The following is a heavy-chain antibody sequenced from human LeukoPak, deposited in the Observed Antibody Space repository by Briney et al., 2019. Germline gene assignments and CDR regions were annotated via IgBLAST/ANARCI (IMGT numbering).Heavy chain of an antibody. CDR1: GGTFSNYA. V-gene: IGHV1-69*01. J-gene: IGHJ4*02. CDR3: ASLEGVYYYGSGSSI. Sequence: ASVNVSFKASGGTFSNYAISWVRQAPGQGGEGMGGIIPIFGTANYAQKFQGRVTITADESTSTAYMELSSLRSEDTAVYYCASLEGVYYYGSGSSIWGQGTLVTVSS. D-gene: IGHD3-10*01. CDR2: IIPIFGTA.